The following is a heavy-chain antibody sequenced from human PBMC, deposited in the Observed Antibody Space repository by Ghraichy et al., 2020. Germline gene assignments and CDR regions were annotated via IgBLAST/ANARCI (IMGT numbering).Heavy chain of an antibody. J-gene: IGHJ4*02. V-gene: IGHV3-23*01. D-gene: IGHD1-1*01. CDR1: GFTFSSCD. Sequence: GGSLRLSCAASGFTFSSCDMSWIRQAPGKGLEWVSASGVDGGSTYGASVEGRFTISRDNSKNTLYLQMNSLRVEDTAVYYCAKVRGNWYFDYWGQGALVTVSS. CDR3: AKVRGNWYFDY. CDR2: SGVDGGST.